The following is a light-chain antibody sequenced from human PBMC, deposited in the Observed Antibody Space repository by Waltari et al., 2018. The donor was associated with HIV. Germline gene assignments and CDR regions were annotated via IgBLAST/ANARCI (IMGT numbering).Light chain of an antibody. J-gene: IGKJ3*01. CDR2: AAS. Sequence: DLQLTQSPSSLAASFGDQGVITCRASQSISTYVNWYQQKPGRAPNLLIYAASTLQSGVPSRFSGGASGTDFTLTISGLQVEDFATYYCQQSFSRVTFGPGTKVYV. V-gene: IGKV1-39*01. CDR3: QQSFSRVT. CDR1: QSISTY.